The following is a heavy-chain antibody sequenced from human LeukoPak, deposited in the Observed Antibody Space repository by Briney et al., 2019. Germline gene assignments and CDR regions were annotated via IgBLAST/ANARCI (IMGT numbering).Heavy chain of an antibody. J-gene: IGHJ4*02. Sequence: PGGSLRLSCAASGFTFSNYAMTWVRQAPGKGLEWVSAISGSGGGTKYADSVKGRFTISRDNSKNTLYLQTNSLRAEDTAVYYCARSASSDYWGQGTLVTVSS. CDR1: GFTFSNYA. CDR2: ISGSGGGT. CDR3: ARSASSDY. V-gene: IGHV3-23*01. D-gene: IGHD1-26*01.